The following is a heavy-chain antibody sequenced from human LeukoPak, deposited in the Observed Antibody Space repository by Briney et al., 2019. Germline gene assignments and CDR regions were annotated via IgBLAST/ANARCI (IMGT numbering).Heavy chain of an antibody. CDR3: ARAPYDILTGYSPYYFDY. Sequence: PGGSLILSCAASGFTLSSYNMNWVRQAPGKGLEWVSSISSTSTYIYYADSVKGRFTISRDNAKNSLFLQMNSLRAEDTAVYYCARAPYDILTGYSPYYFDYWGQGTLVTVSS. CDR1: GFTLSSYN. D-gene: IGHD3-9*01. V-gene: IGHV3-21*06. J-gene: IGHJ4*02. CDR2: ISSTSTYI.